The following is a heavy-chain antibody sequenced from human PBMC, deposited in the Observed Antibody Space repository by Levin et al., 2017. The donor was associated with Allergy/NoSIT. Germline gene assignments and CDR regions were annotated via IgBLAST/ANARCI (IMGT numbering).Heavy chain of an antibody. CDR1: GFTFSSYG. D-gene: IGHD5-18*01. CDR2: IWYDGSNK. J-gene: IGHJ3*02. CDR3: ARGYSYGPTNDAFDI. V-gene: IGHV3-33*01. Sequence: GESLKISCAASGFTFSSYGMHWVRQAPGKGLEWVAVIWYDGSNKYYADSVKGRFTISRDNSKNTLYLQMNSLRAEDTAVYYCARGYSYGPTNDAFDIWGQGTMVTVSS.